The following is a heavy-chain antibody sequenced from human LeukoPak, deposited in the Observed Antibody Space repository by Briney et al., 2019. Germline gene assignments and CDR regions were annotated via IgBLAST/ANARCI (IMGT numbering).Heavy chain of an antibody. D-gene: IGHD1-26*01. J-gene: IGHJ3*01. V-gene: IGHV4-39*02. CDR1: GGSITGSLFY. Sequence: SETLSLTCTVSGGSITGSLFYWGWIRQPPGKGLEWIGSISDSGNTYYNPSLLSRVTMSVDPSKNHFSLKLSSVTAADTAVYFCARRLGGSYWGGAFDVWGQGTMVPVS. CDR2: ISDSGNT. CDR3: ARRLGGSYWGGAFDV.